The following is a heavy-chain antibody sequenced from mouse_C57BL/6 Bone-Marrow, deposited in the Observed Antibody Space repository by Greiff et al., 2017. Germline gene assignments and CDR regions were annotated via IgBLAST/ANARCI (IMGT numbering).Heavy chain of an antibody. D-gene: IGHD1-1*01. CDR3: ARFPYYGSSSYYFDY. V-gene: IGHV1-81*01. Sequence: QVQLQQSGAELARPGASVKLSCKASGYTFTSYGISWVKQRTGQGLEWIGEIYPRSGNTYYNEKFQGKATLTADKSSSTAYMELRSLTSEDSAVYFCARFPYYGSSSYYFDYWGQGTTLTVSS. CDR2: IYPRSGNT. CDR1: GYTFTSYG. J-gene: IGHJ2*01.